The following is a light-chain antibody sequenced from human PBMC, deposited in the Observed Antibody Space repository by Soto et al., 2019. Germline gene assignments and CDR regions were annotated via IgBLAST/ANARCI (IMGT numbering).Light chain of an antibody. CDR3: QQYDNLYT. V-gene: IGKV1-33*01. CDR2: DAS. CDR1: QDISNY. J-gene: IGKJ2*01. Sequence: DIQMTQSPSSLSASVGDRVTITCQASQDISNYLTWYQQKPVKAPKLLIYDASNLETGVPSRFSGSGSGTDFTFTISSLQPEDIATDYCQQYDNLYTFGQGTKLEI.